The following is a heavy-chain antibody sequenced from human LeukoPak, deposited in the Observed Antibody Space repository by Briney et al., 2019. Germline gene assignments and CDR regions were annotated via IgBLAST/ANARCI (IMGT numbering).Heavy chain of an antibody. V-gene: IGHV4-4*07. Sequence: SETLSLTCTVSGGSISSYYWSWIRQPAGKGLEWIGRIYTSGSTNYNPSLKSRVTISVDTSKNQFSLKLSSVTAADTAVYYCARAGQQLPRGWFDPWGQGTLVTVSS. CDR3: ARAGQQLPRGWFDP. D-gene: IGHD6-13*01. J-gene: IGHJ5*02. CDR2: IYTSGST. CDR1: GGSISSYY.